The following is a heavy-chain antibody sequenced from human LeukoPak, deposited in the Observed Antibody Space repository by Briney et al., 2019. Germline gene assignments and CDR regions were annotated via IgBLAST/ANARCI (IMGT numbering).Heavy chain of an antibody. Sequence: PGGSLRLSCAASGFTFSSYGMHWVRQAPGKGLEWVAFIRYDGSNKYYADSVKGRFTISRDNSKNTLYLQMNSLRAEDTAVYYCAKSYYDFWSGYYNAFDIWGQGTMVTVSS. J-gene: IGHJ3*02. CDR2: IRYDGSNK. D-gene: IGHD3-3*01. CDR3: AKSYYDFWSGYYNAFDI. V-gene: IGHV3-30*02. CDR1: GFTFSSYG.